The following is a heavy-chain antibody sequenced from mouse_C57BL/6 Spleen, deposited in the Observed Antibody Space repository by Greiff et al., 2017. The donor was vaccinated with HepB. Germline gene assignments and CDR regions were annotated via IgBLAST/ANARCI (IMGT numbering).Heavy chain of an antibody. CDR1: GYTFTSYG. Sequence: QVQLQQSGAELARPGASVKLSCKASGYTFTSYGISWVKQRTGQGLEWIGEIYPRSGNTYYNEKFKGKATLTADKSSSTAYMELRSLTSEDSAVYFSARSGGNPEGYAMDYWGQGTSVTVSS. CDR2: IYPRSGNT. V-gene: IGHV1-81*01. D-gene: IGHD1-1*02. CDR3: ARSGGNPEGYAMDY. J-gene: IGHJ4*01.